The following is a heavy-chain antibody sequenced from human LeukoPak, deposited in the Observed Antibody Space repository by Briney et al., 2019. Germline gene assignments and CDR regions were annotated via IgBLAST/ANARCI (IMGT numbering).Heavy chain of an antibody. Sequence: SETLSLTCTVSGGSISSYYWSWIRQPPGKGLEWIGYIDDSGNTNYNPSLKSQVTISVDKSKNQFSLKLSFVTAADTAMYYCARSDYHNSGSHTVFDAFDIWGQGTRVTVSS. CDR2: IDDSGNT. V-gene: IGHV4-59*01. D-gene: IGHD3-10*01. J-gene: IGHJ3*02. CDR1: GGSISSYY. CDR3: ARSDYHNSGSHTVFDAFDI.